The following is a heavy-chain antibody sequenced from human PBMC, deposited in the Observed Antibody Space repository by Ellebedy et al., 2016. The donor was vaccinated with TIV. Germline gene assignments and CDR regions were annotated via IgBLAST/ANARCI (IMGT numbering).Heavy chain of an antibody. V-gene: IGHV3-23*01. J-gene: IGHJ4*02. CDR1: ESTFSSYG. Sequence: GESLKISCEASESTFSSYGMSWVRQAPGKGLDWVSSISTTDGTHYADSVQGRFTITRDNPKNTLYLQMNSLRVEDTAVYYCATQLWNTEFWGQGTLVIVSS. CDR3: ATQLWNTEF. CDR2: ISTTDGT. D-gene: IGHD5-24*01.